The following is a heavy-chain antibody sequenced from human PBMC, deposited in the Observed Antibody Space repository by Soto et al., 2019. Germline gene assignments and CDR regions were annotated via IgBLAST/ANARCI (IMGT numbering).Heavy chain of an antibody. V-gene: IGHV3-48*01. J-gene: IGHJ5*02. CDR1: GFTFSGYS. CDR3: ARRLDLYDAGPFDP. Sequence: EVQLVESGGGLVQPGGSLRLSCAASGFTFSGYSMNWVRQAPGKGLEWISYIRDSGDTIYYADSVKGRFTISRDNAKNSLYLQMNSLRAEDTAVYYCARRLDLYDAGPFDPWGQGTLVTVSS. CDR2: IRDSGDTI. D-gene: IGHD1-1*01.